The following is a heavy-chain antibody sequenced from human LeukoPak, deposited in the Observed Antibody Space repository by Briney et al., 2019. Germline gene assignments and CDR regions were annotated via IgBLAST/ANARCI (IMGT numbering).Heavy chain of an antibody. Sequence: SVKVSCKASGGTFSSYAISWVRQAPGQGLEWMGGIIPIFGTANYAQKFQGRVTITADESTSTAYMELSSLRSDDTAVYYCARDSCISTSCYIDIWGQGTMVTVSS. CDR1: GGTFSSYA. CDR3: ARDSCISTSCYIDI. D-gene: IGHD2-2*02. J-gene: IGHJ3*02. CDR2: IIPIFGTA. V-gene: IGHV1-69*13.